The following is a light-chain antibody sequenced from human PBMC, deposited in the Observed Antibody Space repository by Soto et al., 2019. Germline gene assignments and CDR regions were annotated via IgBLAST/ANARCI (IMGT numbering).Light chain of an antibody. Sequence: EIVMTQSPATLSVSPGERATLSCRASQSVSSNLAWYQQKPGQAPRLLIYGASTRATGIPARFSGSGSGTEFTLTISSLQSEDLAVYYCQQRSNWPWTFGQGTKVDI. CDR2: GAS. CDR3: QQRSNWPWT. CDR1: QSVSSN. V-gene: IGKV3-15*01. J-gene: IGKJ1*01.